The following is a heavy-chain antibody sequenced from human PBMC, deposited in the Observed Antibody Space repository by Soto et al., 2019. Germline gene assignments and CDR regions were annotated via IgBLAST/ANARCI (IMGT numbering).Heavy chain of an antibody. V-gene: IGHV3-53*01. CDR3: AREGDCSGGSCYGHDYGMDV. CDR2: IYSGGST. CDR1: GFTVSSNY. Sequence: GGSLRLSCAASGFTVSSNYMSWVRQAPGKGLEWVSVIYSGGSTYYADSVKGRFTISRDNSKNTLYLQMNSLRAEDTAVYYCAREGDCSGGSCYGHDYGMDVWGQGTTVTVSS. D-gene: IGHD2-15*01. J-gene: IGHJ6*02.